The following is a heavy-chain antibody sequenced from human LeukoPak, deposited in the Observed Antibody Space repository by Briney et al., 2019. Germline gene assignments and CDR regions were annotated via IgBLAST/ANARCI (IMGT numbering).Heavy chain of an antibody. CDR1: GFTSSSYG. CDR2: ISWNSGSI. CDR3: AKDSDYGDSI. Sequence: PGGSLRLSCAASGFTSSSYGMHWVRQAPGKGLEWVSGISWNSGSIGYADSVKGRFTISRDNAKNSLYLQMNSLRAEDTALYYCAKDSDYGDSIWGQGTLVTVSS. V-gene: IGHV3-9*02. J-gene: IGHJ4*02. D-gene: IGHD4-17*01.